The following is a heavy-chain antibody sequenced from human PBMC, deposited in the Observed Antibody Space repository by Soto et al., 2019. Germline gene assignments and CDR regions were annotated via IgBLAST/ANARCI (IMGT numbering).Heavy chain of an antibody. Sequence: ASVKVSCKASGYIFTAYSMHWVRQGPGQGLEWIGVVNPSGGSTNYAQKFQGRITMTRDTSTSTVYMDLSSLTSEDTAVYYCAREENCSDGICYSEYFQRWGQGTLVTVSS. V-gene: IGHV1-46*01. J-gene: IGHJ1*01. CDR1: GYIFTAYS. CDR2: VNPSGGST. D-gene: IGHD2-15*01. CDR3: AREENCSDGICYSEYFQR.